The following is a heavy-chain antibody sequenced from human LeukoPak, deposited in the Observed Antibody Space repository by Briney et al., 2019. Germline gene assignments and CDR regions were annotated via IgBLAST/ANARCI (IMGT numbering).Heavy chain of an antibody. D-gene: IGHD3-10*01. CDR2: IYHSGST. Sequence: SETLSLTCTVSVGSVSSNNYQWNWIRQPPGKGLEWIGDIYHSGSTNYNPSLKSRVTISVDTSKNQFSLKLSSVTAADTAVYYCARRLVGQTFDYWGQGTLVTVSS. V-gene: IGHV4-61*01. J-gene: IGHJ4*02. CDR1: VGSVSSNNYQ. CDR3: ARRLVGQTFDY.